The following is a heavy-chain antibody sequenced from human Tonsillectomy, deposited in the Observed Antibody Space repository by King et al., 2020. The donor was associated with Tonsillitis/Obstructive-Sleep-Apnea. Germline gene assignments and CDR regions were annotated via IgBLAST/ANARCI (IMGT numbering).Heavy chain of an antibody. V-gene: IGHV3-43*02. CDR3: AKDISSWTNY. CDR2: ISGDGSST. Sequence: VQLVESGGGVVQPGGSLRLSCAASGFTFDDYAMHWVRQAPGKGLEWVSLISGDGSSTYYADSVKGRFTISRDNSKNSLYLQMNSLRTEDTAFYYCAKDISSWTNYWGQGTLVTVSS. J-gene: IGHJ4*02. CDR1: GFTFDDYA. D-gene: IGHD6-13*01.